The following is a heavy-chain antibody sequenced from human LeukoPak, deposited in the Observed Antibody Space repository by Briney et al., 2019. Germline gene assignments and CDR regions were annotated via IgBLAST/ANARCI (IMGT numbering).Heavy chain of an antibody. V-gene: IGHV3-7*01. CDR1: GFTFSSYW. CDR3: ARDHVVVVATVGYYYGMDV. CDR2: IKQDGSEK. Sequence: GGSLRLSCAASGFTFSSYWMSWVRQAPGKGLEWVANIKQDGSEKYYVDSVKGRFTISRDNAKNSLYLQMNSLRAEDTAVYYCARDHVVVVATVGYYYGMDVWGQGTTVTVSS. J-gene: IGHJ6*02. D-gene: IGHD2-15*01.